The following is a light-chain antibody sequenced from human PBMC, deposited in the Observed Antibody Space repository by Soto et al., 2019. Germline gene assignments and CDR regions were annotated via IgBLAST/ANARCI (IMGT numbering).Light chain of an antibody. CDR2: GAS. Sequence: IAFTQSACTLSLSPGGRGTLSCRASQSVSNNYLAWYQQKPGQAPRLLIYGASNRATGSPDRFSASGSGTDFTLTISRLEPEDFAVYYCQQYGRSPFTFGPGTKVDIK. CDR1: QSVSNNY. CDR3: QQYGRSPFT. V-gene: IGKV3-20*01. J-gene: IGKJ3*01.